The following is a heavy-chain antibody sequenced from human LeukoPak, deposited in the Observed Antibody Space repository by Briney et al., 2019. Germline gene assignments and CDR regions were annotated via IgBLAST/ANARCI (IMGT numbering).Heavy chain of an antibody. J-gene: IGHJ2*01. D-gene: IGHD1-26*01. Sequence: ASVKVSCKASGYTFTGYYMHWVRQAPGQGLEWMGWMNPNSGNTGYAQKFQGRVTMTRNTSISTAYMELSSLRSEDTAVYYCAREASSGSYWAWYFDLWGRGTLVTVSS. CDR3: AREASSGSYWAWYFDL. V-gene: IGHV1-8*02. CDR1: GYTFTGYY. CDR2: MNPNSGNT.